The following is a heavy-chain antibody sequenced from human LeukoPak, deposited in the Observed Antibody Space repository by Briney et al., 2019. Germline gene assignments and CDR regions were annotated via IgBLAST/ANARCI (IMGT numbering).Heavy chain of an antibody. CDR1: GFTFSSYA. J-gene: IGHJ4*02. D-gene: IGHD6-13*01. CDR2: ISYDGSNK. Sequence: QPGRSLRLSCAASGFTFSSYAMHWVRQAPGKGLEWVAVISYDGSNKYYADSVKGRFTISRDNSKNTLYLQMNSLRAEDTAVYYCAKARIAEVWGQGTLVTVSS. V-gene: IGHV3-30-3*01. CDR3: AKARIAEV.